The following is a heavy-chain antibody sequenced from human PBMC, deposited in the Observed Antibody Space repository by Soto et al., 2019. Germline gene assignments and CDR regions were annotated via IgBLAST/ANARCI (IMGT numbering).Heavy chain of an antibody. V-gene: IGHV3-11*01. D-gene: IGHD6-13*01. CDR1: GFTFSDYY. J-gene: IGHJ3*02. CDR3: ASSSGYSSGWYRGGNAFDI. CDR2: ISSSGSTI. Sequence: GGSLRLSCAASGFTFSDYYMSWIRQAPGKGLEWVSYISSSGSTIYYADSVKGRFTISRDNAKNSLYLQMNSLRAEDTAVYYCASSSGYSSGWYRGGNAFDIWGQGTMVTVSS.